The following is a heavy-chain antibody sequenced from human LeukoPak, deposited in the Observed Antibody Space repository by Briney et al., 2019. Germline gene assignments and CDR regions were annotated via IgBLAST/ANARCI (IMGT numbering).Heavy chain of an antibody. V-gene: IGHV3-7*01. D-gene: IGHD1-7*01. CDR1: GFTFSNYW. CDR3: AREDDWNYEDY. Sequence: GGSLRLSCAASGFTFSNYWMSWVRQAPGKGLEWVANIKQDGSERYYVNSVKGRFTISRDNAKNSLYLQMNTLRAEDAAIYYCAREDDWNYEDYWGQGTLVAVSS. CDR2: IKQDGSER. J-gene: IGHJ4*02.